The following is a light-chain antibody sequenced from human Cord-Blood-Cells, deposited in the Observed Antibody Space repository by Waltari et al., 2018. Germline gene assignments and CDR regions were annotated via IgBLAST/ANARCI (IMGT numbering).Light chain of an antibody. CDR1: QSVLYSSNNKNY. V-gene: IGKV4-1*01. Sequence: DIVMTQSPDSLAVSLGERATINCKSSQSVLYSSNNKNYLAWYQQKPGQPPKLLIYWASTRDSGVPDRFSGSGSGTDFTLTISSLQAEDVVVYYCQQYDSTPPTFGPGTKVDIK. CDR2: WAS. J-gene: IGKJ3*01. CDR3: QQYDSTPPT.